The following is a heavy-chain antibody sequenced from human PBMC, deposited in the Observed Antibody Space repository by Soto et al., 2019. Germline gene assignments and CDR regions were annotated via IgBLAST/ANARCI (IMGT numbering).Heavy chain of an antibody. CDR2: IYYSGST. Sequence: PSETLSLTCTVSGGSISSYYWSWIRQPPGKGLEWIGYIYYSGSTNYNPSLKSRVTISVDKSKNQFSLKLSSVTAADTAVYYCARVTVVTPWEGYYYYGMDVWGQGTTVTVFS. V-gene: IGHV4-59*12. CDR3: ARVTVVTPWEGYYYYGMDV. J-gene: IGHJ6*02. CDR1: GGSISSYY. D-gene: IGHD1-26*01.